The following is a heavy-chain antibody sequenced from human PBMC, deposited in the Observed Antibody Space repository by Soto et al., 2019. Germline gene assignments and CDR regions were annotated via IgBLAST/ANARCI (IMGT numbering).Heavy chain of an antibody. V-gene: IGHV1-69*12. CDR2: IIPIFGTA. Sequence: QVQLVQSGAEVKKPGSSVKVSCKASGGTFSSYAITWVRQAPGQGLEWMGGIIPIFGTANYAQKFQGRVTITADESRGRAYVELSSLRSEDTAVYYCARDRGPSSGYYPYWFDPWGQGTLVTVSS. D-gene: IGHD3-22*01. CDR3: ARDRGPSSGYYPYWFDP. CDR1: GGTFSSYA. J-gene: IGHJ5*02.